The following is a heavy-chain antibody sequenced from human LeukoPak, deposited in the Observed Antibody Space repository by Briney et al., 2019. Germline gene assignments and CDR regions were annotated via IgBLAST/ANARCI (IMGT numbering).Heavy chain of an antibody. V-gene: IGHV3-33*01. CDR1: GFTFSTYG. CDR2: TWHDGSNQ. J-gene: IGHJ4*02. CDR3: ARETGYYFDY. Sequence: GGSLRLSCAASGFTFSTYGMHWVRQAPGKGLEWVAVTWHDGSNQYYTDSVKGRFSISRDNSKNTLYLQMNSLRVEDTAVYYCARETGYYFDYWGQGTPVTVSS.